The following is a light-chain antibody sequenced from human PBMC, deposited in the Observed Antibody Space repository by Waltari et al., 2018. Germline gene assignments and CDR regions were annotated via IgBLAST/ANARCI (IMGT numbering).Light chain of an antibody. CDR3: QAWDSSTVGV. Sequence: SYELTQPPSVSVSPGQTASITCSGDTLGDKFAYWYQQKPGQSPVLVIYQDSKRPSGIPERFSGSNSGNTATLTISGTQAMEEADYYCQAWDSSTVGVFGGGTKLTVL. J-gene: IGLJ2*01. V-gene: IGLV3-1*01. CDR1: TLGDKF. CDR2: QDS.